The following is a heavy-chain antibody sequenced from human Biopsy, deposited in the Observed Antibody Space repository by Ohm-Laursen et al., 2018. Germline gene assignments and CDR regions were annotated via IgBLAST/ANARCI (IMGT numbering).Heavy chain of an antibody. V-gene: IGHV3-9*01. D-gene: IGHD3-9*01. Sequence: SLRLSCSASGFKFDEFAMHWVQQTPGKGLEWVSAINWNSDRVDHADSVKGRFTISRDNAENSLYLEMNSLRPEDTACYYCAKDKNDILTPGESLDVWGHGTTVTVSS. CDR2: INWNSDRV. CDR3: AKDKNDILTPGESLDV. J-gene: IGHJ6*02. CDR1: GFKFDEFA.